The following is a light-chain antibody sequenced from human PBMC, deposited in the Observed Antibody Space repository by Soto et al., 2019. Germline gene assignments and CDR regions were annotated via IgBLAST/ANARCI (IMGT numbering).Light chain of an antibody. Sequence: QSVLTQPPSVSGAPGQRVTIPCTGSSSNIGAGYDVDWYQQLPGTAPKLLIYGNSNRPSGVPDRVSGSKSGTSASLAITGLQAEDEADYYGQSEDSSLSGRGVIFGGGTKLTVL. J-gene: IGLJ2*01. CDR1: SSNIGAGYD. V-gene: IGLV1-40*01. CDR2: GNS. CDR3: QSEDSSLSGRGVI.